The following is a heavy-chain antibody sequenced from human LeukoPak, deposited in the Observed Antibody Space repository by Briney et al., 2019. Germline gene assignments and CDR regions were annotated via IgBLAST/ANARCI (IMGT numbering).Heavy chain of an antibody. D-gene: IGHD1-14*01. CDR3: ATKYQPDSYYYGMDV. J-gene: IGHJ6*02. Sequence: ASVKVSCKVSGYTLTELSMHWVRQAPGKGLEWMGGFDPEDGETIYEQKFQSRVTMTEDTSTDTAYMELSSLRSEDTAVYYCATKYQPDSYYYGMDVWGQGTTVTVSS. V-gene: IGHV1-24*01. CDR1: GYTLTELS. CDR2: FDPEDGET.